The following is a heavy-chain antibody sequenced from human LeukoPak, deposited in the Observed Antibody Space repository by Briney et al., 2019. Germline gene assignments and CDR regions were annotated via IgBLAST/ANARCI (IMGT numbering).Heavy chain of an antibody. CDR2: IYYSGST. CDR3: ARKSIVTAGRKPYDF. Sequence: PSETLSLTCTVSGGSISSYYWSWIRQPPGKGLEWIGYIYYSGSTNYNPPLKSRVTISVDTSKNQFSLRLSSVTAADTAVYYCARKSIVTAGRKPYDFWDQGTLVTVSP. J-gene: IGHJ4*02. CDR1: GGSISSYY. V-gene: IGHV4-59*12. D-gene: IGHD6-13*01.